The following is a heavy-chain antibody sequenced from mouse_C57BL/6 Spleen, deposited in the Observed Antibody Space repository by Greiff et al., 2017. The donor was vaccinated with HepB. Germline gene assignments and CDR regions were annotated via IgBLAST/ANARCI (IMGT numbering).Heavy chain of an antibody. CDR1: GFTFSDYG. Sequence: DVMLVESGGGLVKPGGSLKLSCAASGFTFSDYGMHWVRQAPEKGLEWVAYISSGSSTIYYADTVKGRFTISRDNAKNTLFLQMTSLRSEDTAMYYCAIYDYFYYAMDYWGQGTSVTVSS. D-gene: IGHD2-4*01. J-gene: IGHJ4*01. V-gene: IGHV5-17*01. CDR3: AIYDYFYYAMDY. CDR2: ISSGSSTI.